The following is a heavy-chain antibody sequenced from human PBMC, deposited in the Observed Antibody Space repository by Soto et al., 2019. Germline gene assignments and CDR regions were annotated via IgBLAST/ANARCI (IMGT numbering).Heavy chain of an antibody. CDR2: ISGSGGVT. V-gene: IGHV3-23*01. Sequence: EVELLESGGGLVQPGGSLRLSCVASGFTFKNYDMRWIRQAPGKGLEWLSGISGSGGVTYYADSVKGRSTISRDNSKNTLYLQMNSLRAEDTAIYYCAKNRQFRSYYESAGHYDNWGQGTLVTVSS. D-gene: IGHD3-10*01. CDR1: GFTFKNYD. CDR3: AKNRQFRSYYESAGHYDN. J-gene: IGHJ4*02.